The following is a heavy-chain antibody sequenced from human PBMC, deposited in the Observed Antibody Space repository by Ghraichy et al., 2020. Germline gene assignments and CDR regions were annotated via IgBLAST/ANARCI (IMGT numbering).Heavy chain of an antibody. V-gene: IGHV7-4-1*02. D-gene: IGHD3-16*01. CDR2: INTNTGNP. J-gene: IGHJ4*02. CDR1: GYTFTSLG. Sequence: ASVKVSCKISGYTFTSLGINWVRQAPGQGLDWMGWINTNTGNPMNAQGFTGRFVFSLDTSVSTAYLQITNLKAEDTAVYYCARDNRIGGKDLDYWGQGTLVIVSS. CDR3: ARDNRIGGKDLDY.